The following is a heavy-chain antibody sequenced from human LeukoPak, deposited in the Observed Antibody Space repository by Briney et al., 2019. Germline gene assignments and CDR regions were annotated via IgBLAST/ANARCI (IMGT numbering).Heavy chain of an antibody. V-gene: IGHV3-30*18. D-gene: IGHD5-12*01. CDR1: GFTFSSYG. CDR3: ANHPSGYGLEC. CDR2: ISYDGSNK. Sequence: GRSLRLSCAASGFTFSSYGMHWVRQAPGKGLEWVAVISYDGSNKYYADSVKGRFTISRDNSKNTLYLQMNSLRAEDTAVYYCANHPSGYGLECWGQGALVSVSS. J-gene: IGHJ4*02.